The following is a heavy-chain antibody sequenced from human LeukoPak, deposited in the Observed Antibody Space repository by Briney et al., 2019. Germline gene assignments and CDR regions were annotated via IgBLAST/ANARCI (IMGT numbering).Heavy chain of an antibody. Sequence: PGGSLRLSCAASGFTFSSYDMHWVRQATGKGLEWVSAIGTAGDTYYPGSVKGRFTISRENAKNSLYLQMNSLRAGDTAVYYCARGALRYYDWGDAFDIWGQGTMVTVSS. V-gene: IGHV3-13*01. CDR3: ARGALRYYDWGDAFDI. D-gene: IGHD3-16*01. CDR2: IGTAGDT. CDR1: GFTFSSYD. J-gene: IGHJ3*02.